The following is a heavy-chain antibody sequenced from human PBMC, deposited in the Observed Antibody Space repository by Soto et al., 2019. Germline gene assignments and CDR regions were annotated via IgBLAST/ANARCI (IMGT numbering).Heavy chain of an antibody. Sequence: GESLKISCKGSGYSFTSYWIGWVRQMPGKGLEWMGIIYPGDSDTRYSPSFQGQVPVAADKSISPAYLQWSSLKASDSAMYYCARQFEGVTLGGVIVSPYYFDYWGQGTLVTVSS. V-gene: IGHV5-51*01. CDR2: IYPGDSDT. CDR3: ARQFEGVTLGGVIVSPYYFDY. J-gene: IGHJ4*02. CDR1: GYSFTSYW. D-gene: IGHD3-16*02.